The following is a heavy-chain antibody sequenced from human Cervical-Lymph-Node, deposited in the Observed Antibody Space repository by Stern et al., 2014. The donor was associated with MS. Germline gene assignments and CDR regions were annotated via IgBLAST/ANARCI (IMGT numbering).Heavy chain of an antibody. D-gene: IGHD1-14*01. J-gene: IGHJ5*02. Sequence: EVQLVESGAEVKKPGESLKISCKGSEYNFNTHWIAWVRQMPGKGLEWLGNNSPGNSDTRYNPSLQGQVSISADKSITTAYLHFSSLKASDSAMYFCARHGGPNWNHEAHNWFDPWGQGTLVTVSS. CDR1: EYNFNTHW. V-gene: IGHV5-51*03. CDR2: NSPGNSDT. CDR3: ARHGGPNWNHEAHNWFDP.